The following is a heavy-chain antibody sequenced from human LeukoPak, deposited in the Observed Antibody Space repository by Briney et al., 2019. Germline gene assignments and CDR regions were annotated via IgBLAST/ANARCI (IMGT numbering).Heavy chain of an antibody. CDR3: ARENDSSGLRY. J-gene: IGHJ4*02. V-gene: IGHV4-61*08. CDR1: GGSISSGDYY. Sequence: PSETLSLTCTVSGGSISSGDYYRSWIRQPPGKGLEWIGYIYYSGSTNYNPSLKSRVTISVDTSKNQFSLKLSSVTAADTAVYYCARENDSSGLRYWGQGTLVTVSS. D-gene: IGHD3-22*01. CDR2: IYYSGST.